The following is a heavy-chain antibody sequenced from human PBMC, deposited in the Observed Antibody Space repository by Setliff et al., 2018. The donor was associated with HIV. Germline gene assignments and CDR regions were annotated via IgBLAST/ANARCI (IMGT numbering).Heavy chain of an antibody. V-gene: IGHV1-69-2*01. J-gene: IGHJ4*02. CDR1: GYTFTDYY. CDR3: ATEGPPPRTSDFEY. D-gene: IGHD1-1*01. CDR2: VDPEHGRP. Sequence: ASVKVSCKASGYTFTDYYMHWLQQTPGKGLEWIGRVDPEHGRPVYSEKFRGRVTMTADTSTDTAFLEMNSVRSEDTAVYYCATEGPPPRTSDFEYWGQGTLVTVSS.